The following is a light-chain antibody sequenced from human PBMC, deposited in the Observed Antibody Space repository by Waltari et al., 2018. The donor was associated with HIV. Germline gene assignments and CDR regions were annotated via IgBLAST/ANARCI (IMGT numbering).Light chain of an antibody. CDR3: GAWDSSLSAGV. CDR2: DDD. Sequence: ELTQPPSVSVSPGQTARITCSGSSSHTGSHYVSWYQHLPGTAPKLLIYDDDKRPSGIPDRFSGSKSGTSATLGITGLQTGDEADYYCGAWDSSLSAGVFGTGTKVTVL. CDR1: SSHTGSHY. V-gene: IGLV1-51*01. J-gene: IGLJ1*01.